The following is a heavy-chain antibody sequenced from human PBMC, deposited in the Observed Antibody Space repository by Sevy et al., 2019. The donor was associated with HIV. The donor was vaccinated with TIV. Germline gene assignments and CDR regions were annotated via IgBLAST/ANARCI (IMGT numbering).Heavy chain of an antibody. Sequence: GGSLRLSCATSGVTISNYAMNWVRQAPGKGLEWVSAISATGSSTFYSDSVKGRFTTSRDNSKNTLYLQMNSLRADDTAVYYCAKDWGTTAISDYWGQGTLVTVSS. CDR1: GVTISNYA. V-gene: IGHV3-23*01. D-gene: IGHD3-16*01. CDR3: AKDWGTTAISDY. CDR2: ISATGSST. J-gene: IGHJ4*02.